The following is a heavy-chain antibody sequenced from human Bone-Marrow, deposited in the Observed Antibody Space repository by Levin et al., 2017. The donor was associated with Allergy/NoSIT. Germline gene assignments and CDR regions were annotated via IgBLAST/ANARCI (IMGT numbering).Heavy chain of an antibody. J-gene: IGHJ4*02. CDR1: GFTFTDYP. CDR3: AGGVPGHYAGYYFDS. V-gene: IGHV3-23*01. CDR2: ISGSGGLT. Sequence: GGSLRLSCAASGFTFTDYPMTWVRQSPGKGLQWVSTISGSGGLTFYPDSLRGRFTVSRDESKSQVFLQMNGLRVDDTAVYYCAGGVPGHYAGYYFDSWGQGALVTVSS. D-gene: IGHD3-16*01.